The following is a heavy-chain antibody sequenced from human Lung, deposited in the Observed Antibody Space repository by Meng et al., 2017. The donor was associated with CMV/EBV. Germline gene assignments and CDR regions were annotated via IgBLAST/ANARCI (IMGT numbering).Heavy chain of an antibody. CDR1: GFTFNTYG. CDR2: IRYDGTNI. D-gene: IGHD5-18*01. V-gene: IGHV3-30*02. J-gene: IGHJ4*02. Sequence: GESXKISCTGSGFTFNTYGMHWVRQAPGKGLEWVAFIRYDGTNIKYADSVKGRITISRDNSKNTLSLQMDSLRAEDTAVYYCAKDRYGSLYDFDCRGQGALVTVSS. CDR3: AKDRYGSLYDFDC.